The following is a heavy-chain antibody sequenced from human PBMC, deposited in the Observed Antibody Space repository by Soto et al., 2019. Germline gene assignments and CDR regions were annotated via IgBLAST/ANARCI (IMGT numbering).Heavy chain of an antibody. CDR2: IYYSGST. J-gene: IGHJ4*02. CDR3: ARAPRGNYGYPSYIDY. Sequence: PSETLSLTCTVSGGSISRGGYYWSWIRQNPGKGLEWIGYIYYSGSTYYNPSLKSRVTISVDTSKNQFSLKLSSVTAADTAVYYCARAPRGNYGYPSYIDYWGQGTLVTVSS. D-gene: IGHD3-10*01. CDR1: GGSISRGGYY. V-gene: IGHV4-31*03.